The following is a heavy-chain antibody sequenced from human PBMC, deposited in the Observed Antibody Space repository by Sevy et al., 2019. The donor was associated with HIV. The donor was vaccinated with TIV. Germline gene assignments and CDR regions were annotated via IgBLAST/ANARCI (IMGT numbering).Heavy chain of an antibody. CDR3: ARSRGWRDCFDN. J-gene: IGHJ3*02. V-gene: IGHV3-7*01. D-gene: IGHD3-10*01. Sequence: GGSLRLSCAASGFTFSSYWMTWVRQAPGKGLEWVANINQHGGEKYYVDSVKGRFNISRDNAKKSFFLQMNSLRAEDTAVYYCARSRGWRDCFDNWGQGTMVTVSS. CDR2: INQHGGEK. CDR1: GFTFSSYW.